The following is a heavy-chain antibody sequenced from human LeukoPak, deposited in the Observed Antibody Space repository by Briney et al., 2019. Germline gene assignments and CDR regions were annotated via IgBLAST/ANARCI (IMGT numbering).Heavy chain of an antibody. CDR2: INKDGSER. Sequence: PGGSLRLSCAASGFTFSGYWMSWVRQAPGKGLEWVANINKDGSERYNVDSVKGRFTISRDIANKSLYLQMNSLRAEDTSVYYCARESKGRSKIDYWGQGTLVTVSS. V-gene: IGHV3-7*01. D-gene: IGHD4-17*01. CDR3: ARESKGRSKIDY. J-gene: IGHJ4*02. CDR1: GFTFSGYW.